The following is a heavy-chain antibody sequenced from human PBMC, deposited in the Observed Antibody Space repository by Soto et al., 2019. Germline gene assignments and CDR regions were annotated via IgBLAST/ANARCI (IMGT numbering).Heavy chain of an antibody. J-gene: IGHJ5*02. CDR3: ARERTRGGFLNCFDP. CDR1: GFTFSSYS. Sequence: EVQLVECGGGLVQPGGSLRLSCSASGFTFSSYSMNWVRQAPGKGLEWVSYISSSSSTIYYAYSVKGRFTISRDNAKNSRYLQMNSLRDEDTAVYYCARERTRGGFLNCFDPWGQGTLVTVSS. V-gene: IGHV3-48*02. CDR2: ISSSSSTI. D-gene: IGHD3-10*01.